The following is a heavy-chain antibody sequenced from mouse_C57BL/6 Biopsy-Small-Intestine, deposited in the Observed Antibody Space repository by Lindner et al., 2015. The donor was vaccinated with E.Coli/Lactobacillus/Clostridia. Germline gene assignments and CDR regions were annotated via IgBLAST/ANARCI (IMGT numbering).Heavy chain of an antibody. Sequence: VQLQESGAELVRPGTSVKVSCKASGYAFTNYLIEWVKQRPGQGLEWIGVINPGSGGTNYNEKFKGKATLTADKSSGTAYMQLSSLTSEDSAVYFCARDRSGGYYAMDYWGQGTSVTVSS. D-gene: IGHD1-3*01. V-gene: IGHV1-54*01. J-gene: IGHJ4*01. CDR2: INPGSGGT. CDR3: ARDRSGGYYAMDY. CDR1: GYAFTNYL.